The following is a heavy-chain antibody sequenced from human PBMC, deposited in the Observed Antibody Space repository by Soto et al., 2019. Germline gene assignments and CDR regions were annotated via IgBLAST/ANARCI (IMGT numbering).Heavy chain of an antibody. Sequence: GASVKVSCKASGGTFSSYAISWVRQAPGQGLEWMGGIIPIFGTANYAQKFQGRVTITADESTSTAYMELSSLRSEDTAVYYCARGHTHSGRYSYGQTYFDYWGQGTLVTVSS. D-gene: IGHD5-18*01. V-gene: IGHV1-69*13. CDR3: ARGHTHSGRYSYGQTYFDY. J-gene: IGHJ4*02. CDR2: IIPIFGTA. CDR1: GGTFSSYA.